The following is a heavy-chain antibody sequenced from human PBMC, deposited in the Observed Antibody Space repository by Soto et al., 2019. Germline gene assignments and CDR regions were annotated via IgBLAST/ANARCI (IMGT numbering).Heavy chain of an antibody. CDR3: ARGEALLRYFYWLPKMPFFDY. CDR1: CGSISSGGYY. V-gene: IGHV4-31*03. Sequence: PSETLSLTCTVSCGSISSGGYYWSWIREHPGQGLEWIGYIYYSGSTYYNPSLKSRVTISVDTSKNQFSLKLSPVPAADTAVYCCARGEALLRYFYWLPKMPFFDYWGQGTLVTVSS. J-gene: IGHJ4*02. CDR2: IYYSGST. D-gene: IGHD3-9*01.